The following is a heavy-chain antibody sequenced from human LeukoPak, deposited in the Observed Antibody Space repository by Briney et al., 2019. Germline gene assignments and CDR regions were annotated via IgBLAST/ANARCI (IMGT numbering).Heavy chain of an antibody. CDR3: ARDGCSSTSCYIDY. V-gene: IGHV3-33*01. D-gene: IGHD2-2*02. J-gene: IGHJ4*02. CDR1: GFTFSSYG. CDR2: IWYDGSNK. Sequence: GGSLRLSCAASGFTFSSYGMHWVRQAPGKGLEWVAVIWYDGSNKYYADSVKGRFTISRDNSKNTLYLQMNSLRAEDTAVYYYARDGCSSTSCYIDYWGQGTLVTVSS.